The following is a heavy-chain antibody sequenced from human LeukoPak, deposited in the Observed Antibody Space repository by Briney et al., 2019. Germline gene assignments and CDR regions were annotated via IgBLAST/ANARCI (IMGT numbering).Heavy chain of an antibody. CDR2: IIPIFGTA. CDR3: ARDPGHGATVDYYYGMDV. J-gene: IGHJ6*02. Sequence: ASVKVSCKASGGTFSSYAISWVRHAPGQGLEWMGGIIPIFGTANYAQKFQGRVTITADESTSTAYMELSSLRSEDTAVYYCARDPGHGATVDYYYGMDVWGQGTTVTVSS. CDR1: GGTFSSYA. V-gene: IGHV1-69*01. D-gene: IGHD1-26*01.